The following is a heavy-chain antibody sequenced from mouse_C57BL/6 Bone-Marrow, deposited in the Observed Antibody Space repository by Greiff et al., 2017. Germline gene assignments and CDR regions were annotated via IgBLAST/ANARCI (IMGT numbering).Heavy chain of an antibody. CDR3: ARGDGYPWYFDV. CDR2: INPNNGGT. D-gene: IGHD2-3*01. CDR1: GYTFTDYY. Sequence: EVQLQQSGPELVKPGASVKISCKASGYTFTDYYMNWVKQSHGKSLEWIGDINPNNGGTSYNQKFKGKATLTVDKSSSIAYMELRSLTSEDSAVYYCARGDGYPWYFDVWGTGTTVTVSS. J-gene: IGHJ1*03. V-gene: IGHV1-26*01.